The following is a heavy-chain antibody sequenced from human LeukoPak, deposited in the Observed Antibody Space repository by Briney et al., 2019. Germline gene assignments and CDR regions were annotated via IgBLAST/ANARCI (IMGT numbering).Heavy chain of an antibody. CDR3: AREAVVDGTYFDY. CDR2: IFYNGRT. D-gene: IGHD1-1*01. CDR1: GGSISSGGYF. J-gene: IGHJ4*02. Sequence: SETLSLTCTVSGGSISSGGYFWGWIRQPPGKGLEWIASIFYNGRTHYSPSLKSRVTISIDTSKNQFSLKLNSVTATDTAVYYCAREAVVDGTYFDYWGQGTLVTVSS. V-gene: IGHV4-39*02.